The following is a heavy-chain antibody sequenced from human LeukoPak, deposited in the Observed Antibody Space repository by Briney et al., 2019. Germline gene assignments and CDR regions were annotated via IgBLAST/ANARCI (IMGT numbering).Heavy chain of an antibody. CDR2: IYHSGST. CDR3: ANSRWAYACYDC. J-gene: IGHJ4*02. V-gene: IGHV4-4*02. Sequence: PGGSLRLSCAASGFTFSGSAMHWVRQASGKGLEWIGEIYHSGSTNYNPSLKSRVTISVDKSKNQFSLKLSSVTAADTAVYYCANSRWAYACYDCWGQGTLVTVSS. D-gene: IGHD2-2*01. CDR1: GFTFSGSA.